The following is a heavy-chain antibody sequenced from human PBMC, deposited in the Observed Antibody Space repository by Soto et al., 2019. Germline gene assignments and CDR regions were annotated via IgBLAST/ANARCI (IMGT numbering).Heavy chain of an antibody. CDR3: ARVTDSNFLY. V-gene: IGHV1-69*01. J-gene: IGHJ4*02. CDR1: GGPFSSYA. CDR2: IIPIFGTT. Sequence: QVQLVQSGAEVKKPGSLVKVSCKASGGPFSSYAISWVRQAPGQGLQWMGGIIPIFGTTNYAQKFQGRVTITADESTSTVYMELSSLRSEDTAVYYCARVTDSNFLYWGQGALVTVSS. D-gene: IGHD4-4*01.